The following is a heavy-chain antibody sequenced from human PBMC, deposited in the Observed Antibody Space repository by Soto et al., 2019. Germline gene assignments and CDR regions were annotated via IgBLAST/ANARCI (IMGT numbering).Heavy chain of an antibody. J-gene: IGHJ6*02. V-gene: IGHV1-18*01. CDR1: GYTFIRYG. D-gene: IGHD3-16*01. CDR2: ISPYNDYT. CDR3: ARGVYYDNFWKKFNYYGLDV. Sequence: QVQLVQSAAEVKKPGASVKVTCKASGYTFIRYGITWVRQAPGQGLEWVGWISPYNDYTEYAQKFHGRVTMTTDTSSRTVTMSLRGLRSDDTAVYYCARGVYYDNFWKKFNYYGLDVWGQGTTVTVSS.